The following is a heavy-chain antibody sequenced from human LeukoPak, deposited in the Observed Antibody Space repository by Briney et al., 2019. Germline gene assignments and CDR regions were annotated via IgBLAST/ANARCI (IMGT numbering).Heavy chain of an antibody. CDR1: GFTFSSYS. CDR3: ARGGSPPEALGDAFNI. CDR2: IKSDGSST. Sequence: TGGSLRLSCAASGFTFSSYSMNWVRQAPGKGLEWVSRIKSDGSSTTYADSVKGRFTISRVNAKNTLYLQMNSLRAEDTAVYYCARGGSPPEALGDAFNIWGQGTMVTVSS. J-gene: IGHJ3*02. V-gene: IGHV3-74*01. D-gene: IGHD1-26*01.